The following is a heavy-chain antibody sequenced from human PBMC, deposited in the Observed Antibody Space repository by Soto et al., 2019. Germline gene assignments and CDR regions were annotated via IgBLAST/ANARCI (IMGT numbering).Heavy chain of an antibody. CDR3: AREDSIIIPAVSDF. D-gene: IGHD2-2*01. CDR2: ISKSDYT. J-gene: IGHJ4*02. Sequence: GVSLRLSCTVSGFAFNNYGINWVRQAPGKGLEWVSSISKSDYTYYSDSVKGRFTISRDNAKNSVSLQMNTLRVEDTAVYYCAREDSIIIPAVSDFWGQGTLVTVSS. CDR1: GFAFNNYG. V-gene: IGHV3-21*01.